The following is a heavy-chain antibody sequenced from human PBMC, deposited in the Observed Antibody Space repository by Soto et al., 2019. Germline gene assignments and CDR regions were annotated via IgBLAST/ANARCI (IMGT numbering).Heavy chain of an antibody. Sequence: ASVKVSCKASGYTFTGYYMHWVRQAPGQGLEWMGWINPNSGGTNYAQKFQGWVTMTRDTSISTAYMELSRLRSDGTAVYYCAREPLCGGGSCYPYYGMDVWGQGTTVTVS. J-gene: IGHJ6*02. CDR2: INPNSGGT. V-gene: IGHV1-2*04. D-gene: IGHD2-15*01. CDR1: GYTFTGYY. CDR3: AREPLCGGGSCYPYYGMDV.